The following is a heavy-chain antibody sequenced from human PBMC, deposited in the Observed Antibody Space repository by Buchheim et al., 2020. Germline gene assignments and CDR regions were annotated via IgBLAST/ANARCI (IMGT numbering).Heavy chain of an antibody. J-gene: IGHJ6*02. CDR2: IKQDGSEK. CDR1: GFTFSSYW. CDR3: ARDNEVVVAATSDYYYGMDV. D-gene: IGHD2-15*01. Sequence: EVQLVESGGGLVQPGGSLSLSCAASGFTFSSYWMSWVRQAPGKGLEWVANIKQDGSEKYYVDSVKGRFTISRDNAKNSLYLQMNSLRAEDTAVYYCARDNEVVVAATSDYYYGMDVWGQGTT. V-gene: IGHV3-7*01.